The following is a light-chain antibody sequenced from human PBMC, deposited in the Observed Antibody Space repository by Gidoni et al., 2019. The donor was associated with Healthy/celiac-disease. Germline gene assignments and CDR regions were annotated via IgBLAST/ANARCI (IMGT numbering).Light chain of an antibody. V-gene: IGKV2-28*01. CDR1: QSLLHSNGYSY. J-gene: IGKJ1*01. CDR3: MQALQTPRT. CDR2: LGS. Sequence: IVMTQSPLSLPVTPGEPASIPCRSSQSLLHSNGYSYLDWYLQKPGQSPQLLIYLGSNRASGVPDRFSGSGSGTDFTLKISRVEAEDVGVYYCMQALQTPRTFGQGTKVEIK.